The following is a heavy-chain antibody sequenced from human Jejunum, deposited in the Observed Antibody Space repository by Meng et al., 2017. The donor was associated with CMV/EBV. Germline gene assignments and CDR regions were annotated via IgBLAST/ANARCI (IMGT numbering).Heavy chain of an antibody. CDR3: ARGLGDGIDV. J-gene: IGHJ6*02. V-gene: IGHV4-59*01. CDR1: GGSINARY. Sequence: TCTVAGGSINARYWSWIRQPPGKGLEWIANVYHTGETNFNSSLKSRLSSSVDMSGNHFSLSLTSVTAADTALYFCARGLGDGIDVWGQGTMVTVSS. D-gene: IGHD3-3*01. CDR2: VYHTGET.